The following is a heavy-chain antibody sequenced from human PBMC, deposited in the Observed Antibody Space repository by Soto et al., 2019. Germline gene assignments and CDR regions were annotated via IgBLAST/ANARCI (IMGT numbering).Heavy chain of an antibody. V-gene: IGHV4-31*03. J-gene: IGHJ5*02. CDR1: GGSISSGGYY. CDR2: IYYSGST. D-gene: IGHD4-4*01. CDR3: ARDLQRIKTGFDP. Sequence: SETLSLTCTVSGGSISSGGYYWSWIRQLPGKGLEWIGYIYYSGSTSYYPSLKSRVSISVDTSKNQFSLKLSSVTAADTAVYYCARDLQRIKTGFDPWGQGNLVTVSS.